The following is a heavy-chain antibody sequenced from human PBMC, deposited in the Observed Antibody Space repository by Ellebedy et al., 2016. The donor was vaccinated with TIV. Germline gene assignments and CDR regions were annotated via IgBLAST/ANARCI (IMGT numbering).Heavy chain of an antibody. V-gene: IGHV3-30*01. CDR3: ARDSGPGGTGLIDY. CDR2: ISYDGSNK. D-gene: IGHD3-10*01. Sequence: PGGSLRLSCAASGFTFSSYAMHWVRQAPGKGLEWVAVISYDGSNKYYADSVKGRFTISRDNSKNTLYLQMNSLRAEDTAVYYCARDSGPGGTGLIDYWGQGTLVTVSS. CDR1: GFTFSSYA. J-gene: IGHJ4*02.